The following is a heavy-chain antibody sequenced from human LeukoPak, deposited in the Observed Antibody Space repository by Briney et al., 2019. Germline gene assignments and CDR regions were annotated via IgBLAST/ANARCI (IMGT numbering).Heavy chain of an antibody. Sequence: GGSLRLSCAASGFTFSSYAMSWVRQAPGKGLEWVSSISSSGGSTYYADSVKGRFSISRDNSKNTLYLQMNSLRAEDTAVYYCAKEPDYGDYFDYWGQGTLVTVSS. V-gene: IGHV3-23*01. CDR1: GFTFSSYA. CDR3: AKEPDYGDYFDY. CDR2: ISSSGGST. D-gene: IGHD4-17*01. J-gene: IGHJ4*02.